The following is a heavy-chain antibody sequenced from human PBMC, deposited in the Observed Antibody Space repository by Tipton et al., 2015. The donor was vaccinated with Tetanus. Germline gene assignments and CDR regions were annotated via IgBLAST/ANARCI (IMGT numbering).Heavy chain of an antibody. V-gene: IGHV4-59*01. Sequence: TLSLTCTVSGGSISSYYWSWIRQPPGKGLEWIGYIYYSGSTNYNPSLKSRVTISVDTSKNQFSLKLSSVTAADTAVYYCARANYDNFKKGPFDSWGQGTLVIVSS. CDR2: IYYSGST. D-gene: IGHD3-3*01. CDR1: GGSISSYY. J-gene: IGHJ4*02. CDR3: ARANYDNFKKGPFDS.